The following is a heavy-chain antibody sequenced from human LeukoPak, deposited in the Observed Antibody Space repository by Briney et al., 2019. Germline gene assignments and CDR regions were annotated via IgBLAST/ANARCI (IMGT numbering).Heavy chain of an antibody. D-gene: IGHD3-22*01. J-gene: IGHJ4*02. CDR1: GYTFTSYD. CDR2: INPNSGGT. V-gene: IGHV1-2*02. CDR3: AREDDSSGYSAPPTTY. Sequence: ASVKVSCKASGYTFTSYDINWVRQATGQGLEWMGWINPNSGGTNYAQKFQGRVTMTRDTSISTAYMELSRLRSDDTAVYYCAREDDSSGYSAPPTTYWGQGTLVTVSS.